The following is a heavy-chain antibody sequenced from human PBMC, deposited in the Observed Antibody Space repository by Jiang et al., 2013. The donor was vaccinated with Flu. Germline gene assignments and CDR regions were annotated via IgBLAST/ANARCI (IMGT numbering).Heavy chain of an antibody. CDR3: ARETQGYCSGGGCSPHFDY. J-gene: IGHJ4*02. D-gene: IGHD2-15*01. Sequence: ETIYAERFQGRITVTADTSTDTAYMELSSLRSEDTAVYYCARETQGYCSGGGCSPHFDYWGQGTLVTVSS. V-gene: IGHV1-69-2*01. CDR2: ET.